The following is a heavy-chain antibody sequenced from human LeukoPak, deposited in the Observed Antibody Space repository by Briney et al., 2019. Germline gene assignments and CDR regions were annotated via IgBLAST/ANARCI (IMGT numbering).Heavy chain of an antibody. V-gene: IGHV1-8*01. D-gene: IGHD3-22*01. CDR1: GYSFANYD. CDR3: ARGFSAYDGTDYAFSYY. Sequence: ASVKVSCKTSGYSFANYDITWVRQATGQGLGWMGWMNPNSGDTGYAQKFQGRVSMTRDTSISTAYMELSSLRSEDTAVYYCARGFSAYDGTDYAFSYYWGQGTLVTVSS. CDR2: MNPNSGDT. J-gene: IGHJ4*02.